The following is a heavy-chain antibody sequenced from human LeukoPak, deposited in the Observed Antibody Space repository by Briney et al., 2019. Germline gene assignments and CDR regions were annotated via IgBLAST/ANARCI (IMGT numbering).Heavy chain of an antibody. J-gene: IGHJ4*02. D-gene: IGHD3-22*01. CDR2: IIPIFGTA. CDR3: ARDGGYYYDSSGSYYFDY. Sequence: GASVTVSCTASGGTFSSYAISWVRQAPGQGLEWMGGIIPIFGTANYAQKFQGRVTITADESTSTAYMELSSLRSGDTAVYYCARDGGYYYDSSGSYYFDYWGQGTLVTVSS. V-gene: IGHV1-69*01. CDR1: GGTFSSYA.